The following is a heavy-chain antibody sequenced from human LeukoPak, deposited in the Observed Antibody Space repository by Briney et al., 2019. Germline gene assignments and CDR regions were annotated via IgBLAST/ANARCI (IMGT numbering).Heavy chain of an antibody. CDR3: AKDQNYDFWSGYRLSTPYYGMDV. V-gene: IGHV3-9*01. J-gene: IGHJ6*02. Sequence: GGSLRLSCAASGFTFDDYAMPWVRQAPGKGLEWVSGISWNSGSIGYADSVKGRFTISRDNAKNSLYLQMNSLRAEDTALYYCAKDQNYDFWSGYRLSTPYYGMDVWGQGTTVTVSS. CDR2: ISWNSGSI. D-gene: IGHD3-3*01. CDR1: GFTFDDYA.